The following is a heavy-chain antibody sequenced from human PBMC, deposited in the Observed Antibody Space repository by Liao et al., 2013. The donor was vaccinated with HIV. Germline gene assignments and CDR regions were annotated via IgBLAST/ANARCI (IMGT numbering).Heavy chain of an antibody. CDR3: ARGNTILERVAFDI. Sequence: QLQLQESGPGMVKPSETLSLICTDSGGSIDRGSHYWGWIRQPPGRGLEWIGNIDYDGNTYYNPSLKSRITISTDMSKNQFSLKLSSVTAADTAVYYCARGNTILERVAFDIWGQGTRVTVSS. CDR2: IDYDGNT. V-gene: IGHV4-39*07. D-gene: IGHD3-3*01. J-gene: IGHJ3*02. CDR1: GGSIDRGSHY.